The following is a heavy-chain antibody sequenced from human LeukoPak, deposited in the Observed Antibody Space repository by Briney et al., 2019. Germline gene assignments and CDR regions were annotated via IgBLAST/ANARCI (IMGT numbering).Heavy chain of an antibody. D-gene: IGHD1-26*01. V-gene: IGHV3-48*02. CDR2: ITASGTAM. CDR1: GFTFSSYS. J-gene: IGHJ4*02. Sequence: GGSLRLSCAASGFTFSSYSMNWVRQAPRKGLEWVSHITASGTAMFYADSVKGRFTISRDNAKNSLYLQMNSLRDEDTAVYYCASSGSYRFDYWGQGTLVTVSS. CDR3: ASSGSYRFDY.